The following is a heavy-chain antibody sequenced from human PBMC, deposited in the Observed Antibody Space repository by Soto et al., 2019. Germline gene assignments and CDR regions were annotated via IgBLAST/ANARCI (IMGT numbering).Heavy chain of an antibody. V-gene: IGHV3-30*18. Sequence: GGSLRLSCAASGFTFSSYGMHWVRQAPGKGLEWVAVISYDGSNKYYADSVKGRFTISRDNSKNTLYLQMNSLRAEDTAVYYCAKDLIAARIFIYYYGMDVWGQGTTVTVS. CDR3: AKDLIAARIFIYYYGMDV. J-gene: IGHJ6*02. CDR1: GFTFSSYG. CDR2: ISYDGSNK. D-gene: IGHD6-6*01.